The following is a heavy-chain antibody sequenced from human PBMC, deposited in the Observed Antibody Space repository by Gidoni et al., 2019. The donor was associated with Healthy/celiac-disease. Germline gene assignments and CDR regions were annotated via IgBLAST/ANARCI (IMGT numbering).Heavy chain of an antibody. CDR3: ARTYYYGSGSPPHDYYYYGMDV. V-gene: IGHV3-33*01. D-gene: IGHD3-10*01. J-gene: IGHJ6*02. Sequence: QVQLVESGGGVVQPGRSLRLSCAASGFTFSSYGMHWVRQAPGKGLEWVAVIWYDGINKYYADSVKGRFTISRDNSKNTLYLQMNSLRAEDTAVYYCARTYYYGSGSPPHDYYYYGMDVWGQGTTVTVSS. CDR2: IWYDGINK. CDR1: GFTFSSYG.